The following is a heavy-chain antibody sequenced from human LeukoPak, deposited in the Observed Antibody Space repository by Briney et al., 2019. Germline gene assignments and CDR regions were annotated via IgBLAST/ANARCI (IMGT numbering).Heavy chain of an antibody. CDR1: GGSISSGSYY. J-gene: IGHJ4*02. Sequence: SQTLSLTCAVSGGSISSGSYYWSWIRQPAGKGLEWIGRIYTSGSTNYNPSLKSRVTISVATSKNQFSLKLSSVTAADTAVYYCARAPVTDSGRYNYWGQGTLVTVSS. V-gene: IGHV4-61*02. D-gene: IGHD3-10*01. CDR3: ARAPVTDSGRYNY. CDR2: IYTSGST.